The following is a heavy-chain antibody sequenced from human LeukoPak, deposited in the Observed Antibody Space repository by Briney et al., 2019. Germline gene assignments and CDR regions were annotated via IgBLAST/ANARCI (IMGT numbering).Heavy chain of an antibody. D-gene: IGHD3-22*01. CDR2: VSSSGSTI. J-gene: IGHJ4*02. CDR3: ARVTKDSSGYPPFYFDY. V-gene: IGHV3-48*03. CDR1: GFTFSSYE. Sequence: PGGSLRLSCAASGFTFSSYEMNWVRQAPGKGLEWVSYVSSSGSTINYADSVKGRFTISRDNAKNSLYLQMNSLRAEDTALYYCARVTKDSSGYPPFYFDYWGQGTLVTVSS.